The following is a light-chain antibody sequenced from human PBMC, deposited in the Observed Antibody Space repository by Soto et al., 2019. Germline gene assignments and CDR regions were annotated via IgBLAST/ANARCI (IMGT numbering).Light chain of an antibody. Sequence: QSALIQPPSVSGSPGQSVTISCTGTSSDVGSYDYVSWYQQHPGTAPKLVIYEVSNRPSGTSDRFSGSKSGHTASLTISGLQTEDEAVYYCGSYTSSSNYVFGTGTKVTVL. J-gene: IGLJ1*01. V-gene: IGLV2-18*02. CDR2: EVS. CDR3: GSYTSSSNYV. CDR1: SSDVGSYDY.